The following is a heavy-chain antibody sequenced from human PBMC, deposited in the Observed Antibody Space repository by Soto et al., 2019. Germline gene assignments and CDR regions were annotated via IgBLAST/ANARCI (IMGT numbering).Heavy chain of an antibody. CDR1: GGSISSYY. CDR3: VSKRTSVLTQAYFDY. J-gene: IGHJ4*02. V-gene: IGHV4-4*07. CDR2: IYTSGST. Sequence: SETLSLTCTVSGGSISSYYWSWIRQPAGKGLEWIGRIYTSGSTNYNPSLKSRVTMSVDTSKNQFSLKLSSVTAADTAVYYCVSKRTSVLTQAYFDYWGPGALVTVYS. D-gene: IGHD2-8*01.